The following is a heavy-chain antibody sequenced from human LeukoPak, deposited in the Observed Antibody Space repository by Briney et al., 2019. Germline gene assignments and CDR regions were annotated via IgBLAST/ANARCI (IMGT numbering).Heavy chain of an antibody. V-gene: IGHV1-18*01. D-gene: IGHD4-17*01. CDR3: ARDPRPDYGDEIYYYYYGMDV. Sequence: ALVKVSCKGSGYTFTSYGISWVRQAPGQGLEWMGWISAYNGNTNYAQKLQGRVTMTTDTSTSTAYMELRSLRSDDTAVYYCARDPRPDYGDEIYYYYYGMDVWGQGTTVTVSS. J-gene: IGHJ6*02. CDR1: GYTFTSYG. CDR2: ISAYNGNT.